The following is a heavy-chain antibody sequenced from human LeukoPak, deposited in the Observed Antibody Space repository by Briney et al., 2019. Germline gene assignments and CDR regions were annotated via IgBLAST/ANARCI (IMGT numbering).Heavy chain of an antibody. V-gene: IGHV2-5*02. D-gene: IGHD3-9*01. CDR3: AHIPFYDILTGYYHFDY. Sequence: PGPTLVKPTQTLTLTCTFSGFSLSTSGVGVGWIRQPPGKALEWLALIYWDDDKRYSPSLKSRLTITKDTSKNQVVLTMTNMDPVDTATYYCAHIPFYDILTGYYHFDYWGQGTLVTVSS. J-gene: IGHJ4*02. CDR1: GFSLSTSGVG. CDR2: IYWDDDK.